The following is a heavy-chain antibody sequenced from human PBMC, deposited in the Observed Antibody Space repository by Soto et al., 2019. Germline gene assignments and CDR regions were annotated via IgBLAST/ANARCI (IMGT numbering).Heavy chain of an antibody. Sequence: EVQLLESGGDLVQPGGSLRLSCAASGFTFSGYAMSWVRQAPGKGLEWVSYIGGSGSTTYYADSVKGRFTISRDNSKNTVDLQMNSLRAEDTAVYYCAKDRPNRNSGYDFEADYWGQGTLVTVSS. CDR1: GFTFSGYA. V-gene: IGHV3-23*01. CDR2: IGGSGSTT. D-gene: IGHD5-12*01. CDR3: AKDRPNRNSGYDFEADY. J-gene: IGHJ4*02.